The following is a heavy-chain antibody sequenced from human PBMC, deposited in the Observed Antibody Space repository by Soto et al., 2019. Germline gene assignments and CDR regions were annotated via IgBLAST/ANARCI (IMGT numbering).Heavy chain of an antibody. CDR2: MYYNGNI. CDR1: GGSISNYY. Sequence: SETLSLTCNVSGGSISNYYWTWVRQSPEKGLEWIGYMYYNGNINYNPSPKSRVTISIDTSKNQFSLTLKSVTAADTAVYYCASGGNWFDPWGQGVLVTVSS. D-gene: IGHD3-16*01. CDR3: ASGGNWFDP. V-gene: IGHV4-59*01. J-gene: IGHJ5*02.